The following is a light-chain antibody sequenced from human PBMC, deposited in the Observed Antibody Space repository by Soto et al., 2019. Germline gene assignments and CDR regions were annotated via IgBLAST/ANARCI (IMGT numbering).Light chain of an antibody. CDR2: DAS. J-gene: IGKJ5*01. CDR3: QQYNSYSIT. Sequence: DIQMTHSPSTLSASVGDIVTITCRASQSISSWLARYQQKPGTAPKLLIYDASSLESGVPSRFSGSGSGTEFTLTISSLQPDDFATYYCQQYNSYSITFGQGTRLEIK. V-gene: IGKV1-5*01. CDR1: QSISSW.